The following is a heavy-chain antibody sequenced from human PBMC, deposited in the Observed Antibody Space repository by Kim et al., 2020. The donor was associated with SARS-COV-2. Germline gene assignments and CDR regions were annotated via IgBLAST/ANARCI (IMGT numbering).Heavy chain of an antibody. V-gene: IGHV4-4*02. CDR3: ARKETMTSCDY. CDR2: T. Sequence: TNYNSSLKSRVTISGDKSNNQFSLNLTSVTAADTAVYYCARKETMTSCDYWCRGTLVTVSS. D-gene: IGHD2-21*02. J-gene: IGHJ4*02.